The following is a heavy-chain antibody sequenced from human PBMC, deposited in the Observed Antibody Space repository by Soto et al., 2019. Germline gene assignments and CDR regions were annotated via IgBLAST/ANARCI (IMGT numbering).Heavy chain of an antibody. Sequence: ASVKVSCKASGYTFTSYSMHWVRQAPGQGLEWMGIINPSSGRTSYAQNFQGRVTMTSDTSTSIVYMGMSSLKSEDTAVYYCARDHNFGFILYAMDVWGQGTTVTVSS. CDR2: INPSSGRT. V-gene: IGHV1-46*01. CDR1: GYTFTSYS. D-gene: IGHD2-15*01. CDR3: ARDHNFGFILYAMDV. J-gene: IGHJ6*02.